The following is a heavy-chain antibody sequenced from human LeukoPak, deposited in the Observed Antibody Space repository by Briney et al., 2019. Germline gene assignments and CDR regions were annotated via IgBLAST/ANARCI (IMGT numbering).Heavy chain of an antibody. CDR1: GGSISSSSYY. J-gene: IGHJ4*02. D-gene: IGHD6-13*01. CDR2: IYYSGST. V-gene: IGHV4-39*07. Sequence: SETLSLTCTVSGGSISSSSYYWGWIRQPPGKGLEWIGSIYYSGSTYYNPSLKSRVTISVDTSKNQFSLKLSSVTAADTAVYYCASGTEAAGGTYYFDYWGQGTLVTVSS. CDR3: ASGTEAAGGTYYFDY.